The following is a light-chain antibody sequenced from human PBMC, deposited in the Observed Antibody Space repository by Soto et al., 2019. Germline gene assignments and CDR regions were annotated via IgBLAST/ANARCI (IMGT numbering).Light chain of an antibody. CDR2: DVS. CDR3: SSYTSSSTPVV. J-gene: IGLJ2*01. CDR1: SSDVGGYNY. Sequence: QSALTQPASVSGSPGQSITISCTGTSSDVGGYNYVSWYQQHPGKAPKLMIYDVSNRPSGVSNRFSGYKSGNTASLTISWLQAEDEADYYCSSYTSSSTPVVFGGGTKVTVL. V-gene: IGLV2-14*01.